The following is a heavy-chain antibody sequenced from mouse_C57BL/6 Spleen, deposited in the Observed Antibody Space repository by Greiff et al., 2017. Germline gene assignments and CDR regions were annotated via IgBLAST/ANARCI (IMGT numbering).Heavy chain of an antibody. V-gene: IGHV2-5*01. Sequence: VKLMESGPGLVQPSQSLSITCTVSGFSLTSYGVHWVRQSPGKGLEWLGVIWRGGSTDYNAAFMSRLSITKDNSKSQVFFKMNSLQADDTAIYYCAKKGGWGDYYAMDYWGQGTSVTVSS. CDR2: IWRGGST. J-gene: IGHJ4*01. CDR1: GFSLTSYG. CDR3: AKKGGWGDYYAMDY. D-gene: IGHD3-3*01.